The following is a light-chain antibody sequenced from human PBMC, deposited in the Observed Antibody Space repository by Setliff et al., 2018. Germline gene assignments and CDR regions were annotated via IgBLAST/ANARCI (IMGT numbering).Light chain of an antibody. CDR2: AAS. J-gene: IGKJ1*01. Sequence: AIQMTQSPSSLSASVGDRVTITCRSSHDIRKDLAWYQQKPGKAPNLLIFAASNLQSGVPARFSGSGSGTHFTLTIDSLQPEDFATYYCLQDYNFPWTFGQGTKWISN. V-gene: IGKV1-6*01. CDR3: LQDYNFPWT. CDR1: HDIRKD.